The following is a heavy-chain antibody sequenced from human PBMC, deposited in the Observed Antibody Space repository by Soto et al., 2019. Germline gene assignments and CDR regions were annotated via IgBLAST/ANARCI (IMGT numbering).Heavy chain of an antibody. CDR2: ISYDGSNK. D-gene: IGHD3-22*01. CDR3: AREALKYYYDSSGYYYFDY. CDR1: GFTFSSYA. J-gene: IGHJ4*02. V-gene: IGHV3-30-3*01. Sequence: PGGSLRLSCAASGFTFSSYAMHWVRQAPGKGLEWVAVISYDGSNKYYADSVKGRFTISRDNSKNTLYLQMNSLRAEDTAVYYCAREALKYYYDSSGYYYFDYWGQGTLVTVSS.